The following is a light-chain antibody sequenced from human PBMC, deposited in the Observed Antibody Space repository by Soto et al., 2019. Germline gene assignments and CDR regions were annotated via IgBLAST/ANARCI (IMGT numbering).Light chain of an antibody. CDR1: QSVDSSY. CDR3: QQFGSAPPWT. CDR2: GAS. J-gene: IGKJ1*01. Sequence: EVVLTQSPGTLSLSPGERATLSCRASQSVDSSYLAWYQQKTGQAPRLLIYGASSRATGIPDRFSGNGSATDFTLNISRLEPEDFAVYYCQQFGSAPPWTFGHGTKVEIK. V-gene: IGKV3-20*01.